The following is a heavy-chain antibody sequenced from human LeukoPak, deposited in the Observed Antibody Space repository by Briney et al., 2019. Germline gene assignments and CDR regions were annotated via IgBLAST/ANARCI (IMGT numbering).Heavy chain of an antibody. CDR3: ARSGWDYYDSSGPRSWFDP. D-gene: IGHD3-22*01. CDR1: GGSISNGDYS. V-gene: IGHV4-30-2*01. CDR2: IYHSGST. Sequence: SQTLSLTCAVSGGSISNGDYSWSWIRQPPGKGLGWIGYIYHSGSTYYNPSLKSRVTISEDRSKNQFSLKLSSVTAADTAVYYCARSGWDYYDSSGPRSWFDPWGQGTLVTVSS. J-gene: IGHJ5*02.